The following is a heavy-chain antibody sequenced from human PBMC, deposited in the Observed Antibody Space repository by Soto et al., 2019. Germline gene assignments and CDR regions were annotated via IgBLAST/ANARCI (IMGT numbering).Heavy chain of an antibody. CDR3: AKASEVTPRGSPLDY. J-gene: IGHJ4*02. CDR1: GFTFSTYA. D-gene: IGHD2-21*02. Sequence: EVQLLESGGGLVQPGGSLRLSCAASGFTFSTYAMNWVRQAPGKGLEWVSSISDTGDTTYSTDSVKGRFTISRDNFKNTLYLQMNSLRAEDTAVYYCAKASEVTPRGSPLDYWGQGTPVTVSS. V-gene: IGHV3-23*01. CDR2: ISDTGDTT.